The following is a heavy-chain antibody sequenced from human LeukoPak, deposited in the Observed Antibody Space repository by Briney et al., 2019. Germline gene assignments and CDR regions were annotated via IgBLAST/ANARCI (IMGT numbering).Heavy chain of an antibody. J-gene: IGHJ4*02. CDR3: VWSSTWNRRFYLDQ. V-gene: IGHV3-15*04. CDR2: IAVTPDGPAT. CDR1: GFTFNLAW. Sequence: NPGGSLRLSCAASGFTFNLAWMSWVRQTPGKGLQWVARIAVTPDGPATDYATPVRGRFTISRDDSRNMVYLQMSSLRTGDTAVYYCVWSSTWNRRFYLDQWGQGTLVTVSS. D-gene: IGHD6-6*01.